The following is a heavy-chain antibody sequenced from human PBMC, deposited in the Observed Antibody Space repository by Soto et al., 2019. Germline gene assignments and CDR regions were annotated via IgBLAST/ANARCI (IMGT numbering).Heavy chain of an antibody. V-gene: IGHV1-18*01. J-gene: IGHJ6*01. CDR2: ISAYNGNT. D-gene: IGHD3-10*01. Sequence: ASVKVSCKASGYTFTSYGISWVRQAPGRGLEWMGWISAYNGNTNYAQKLQGRVTMTTDTSTSTAYMELRSLRSDDTAVYYCAREYGSGSYYKIGYYYYGMDVWGQGTTVTVSS. CDR1: GYTFTSYG. CDR3: AREYGSGSYYKIGYYYYGMDV.